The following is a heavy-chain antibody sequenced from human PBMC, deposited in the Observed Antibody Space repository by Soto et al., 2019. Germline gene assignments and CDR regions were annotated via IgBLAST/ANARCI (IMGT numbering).Heavy chain of an antibody. CDR3: ASAASILTGYYGMDV. CDR2: ISAYNGNT. V-gene: IGHV1-18*01. J-gene: IGHJ6*02. D-gene: IGHD3-9*01. CDR1: GCTFTSYG. Sequence: ASVKVSCKASGCTFTSYGISWVRQAPGQGLEWMGWISAYNGNTNYAQKLQGRVTMTTDTSTSTAYMELRSLRSDDTAVYYCASAASILTGYYGMDVWGQGTTVTVSS.